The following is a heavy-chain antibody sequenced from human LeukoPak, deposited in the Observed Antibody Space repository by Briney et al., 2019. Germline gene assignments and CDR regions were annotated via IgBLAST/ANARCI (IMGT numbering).Heavy chain of an antibody. V-gene: IGHV3-23*01. CDR2: ISGSGGST. CDR1: GFTFSSYG. J-gene: IGHJ4*02. Sequence: GGSLRLSCAASGFTFSSYGMSWVRQAPGKGLEWVSAISGSGGSTYYADSVKGRFTISRDNSKNTLYLQMNSLRAEDTAVYYCAKSYTGSYSTDYWGQGTLVTVSS. CDR3: AKSYTGSYSTDY. D-gene: IGHD3-10*01.